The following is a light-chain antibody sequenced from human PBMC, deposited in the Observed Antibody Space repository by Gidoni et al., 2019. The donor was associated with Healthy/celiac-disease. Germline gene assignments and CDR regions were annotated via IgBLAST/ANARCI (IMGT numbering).Light chain of an antibody. V-gene: IGKV1-39*01. CDR2: AAS. J-gene: IGKJ4*01. CDR1: QSISSY. Sequence: DIQMTQSPSSLSASVGDRVTITCRASQSISSYLNWYQQKPGKAPTLLIYAASSLQSGVPSRFSGSGSGTYFTLTISSLQPEDFATYYCQQSYSTPVTFGGGTKVEIK. CDR3: QQSYSTPVT.